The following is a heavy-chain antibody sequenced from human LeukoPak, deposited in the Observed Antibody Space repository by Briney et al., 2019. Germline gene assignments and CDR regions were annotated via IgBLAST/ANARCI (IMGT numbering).Heavy chain of an antibody. D-gene: IGHD2-15*01. CDR1: GFTFSSYA. J-gene: IGHJ4*02. Sequence: GGSLRLSCAASGFTFSSYAMSRVRQAPGKGLEWVSAISGSGGSTYYADSVKGRFTISRDNSKNTLYLQMNGLRAEDTAVYYCAKDLVRGCSGGSCYFDYWGQGTLVTVSS. CDR2: ISGSGGST. CDR3: AKDLVRGCSGGSCYFDY. V-gene: IGHV3-23*01.